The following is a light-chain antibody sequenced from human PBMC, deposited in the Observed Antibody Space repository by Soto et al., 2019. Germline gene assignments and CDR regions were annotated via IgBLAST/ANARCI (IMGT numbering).Light chain of an antibody. Sequence: QSVLAQPPSASGSPGQSVTISCTGTSSDVGKYDYVSWFQHHPGKAPKLIIYEVSKRPSGVPDRFSGSKSGTSASLAITRLQAEDEADYYCQSYDISLHNYVFGTGTKVTVL. CDR1: SSDVGKYDY. J-gene: IGLJ1*01. CDR3: QSYDISLHNYV. CDR2: EVS. V-gene: IGLV2-8*01.